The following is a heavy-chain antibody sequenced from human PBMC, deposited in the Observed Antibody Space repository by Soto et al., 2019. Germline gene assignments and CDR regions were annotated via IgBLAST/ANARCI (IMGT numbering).Heavy chain of an antibody. Sequence: EVQLVESGGGLVQPGGSLRLSCAASGFTFSPYWMHWVRQTPGKGLLWVSRIDDTGTITTYANSVKGRFTISRDNAKNTLYLQMDSLRAEDTAIYYCARDKTVTGPTTFDYCGQGTLVTVSS. D-gene: IGHD6-19*01. V-gene: IGHV3-74*01. CDR1: GFTFSPYW. J-gene: IGHJ4*02. CDR3: ARDKTVTGPTTFDY. CDR2: IDDTGTIT.